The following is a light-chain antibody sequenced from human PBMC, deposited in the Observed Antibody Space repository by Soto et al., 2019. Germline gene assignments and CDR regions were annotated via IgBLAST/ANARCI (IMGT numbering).Light chain of an antibody. CDR2: EVS. V-gene: IGLV2-14*01. CDR1: SSDVGGHNY. CDR3: SSHTTSNTLVV. Sequence: QSALTQPASVSGSPGQSITISCTGTSSDVGGHNYVSWYQQHPGKAPKLIIYEVSYRPSGVSNRFSGSKSGNTASLTISGLQAEDEADYYCSSHTTSNTLVVFGGGTKLTVL. J-gene: IGLJ2*01.